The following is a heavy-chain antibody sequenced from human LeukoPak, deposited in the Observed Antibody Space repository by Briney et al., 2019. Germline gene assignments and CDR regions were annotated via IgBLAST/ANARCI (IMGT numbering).Heavy chain of an antibody. J-gene: IGHJ6*02. D-gene: IGHD6-13*01. Sequence: PSETLSLTCAVYGGSFSGYYWSWIRQPPGKGLEWIGEINHSGSTNYNPSLKSRVTISVDTSKNQFSLKLSSVTAADTAVYYCARNRRQQLVLGYYYYHGMDVWGQGTTVTVS. CDR3: ARNRRQQLVLGYYYYHGMDV. CDR2: INHSGST. V-gene: IGHV4-34*01. CDR1: GGSFSGYY.